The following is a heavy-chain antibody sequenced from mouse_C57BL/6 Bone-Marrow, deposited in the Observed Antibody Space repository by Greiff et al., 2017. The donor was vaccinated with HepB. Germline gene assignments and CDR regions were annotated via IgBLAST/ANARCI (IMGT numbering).Heavy chain of an antibody. J-gene: IGHJ1*03. CDR2: IHPNSGST. CDR3: EGSSYWYFDV. Sequence: VQLQQPGAELVKPGASVKLSCKASGYTFTSYWMHWVKQRPGQGLEWIGMIHPNSGSTNYNEKFKSKATLTVDKSSSTAYMQLSSLTSEDSAVYYCEGSSYWYFDVWGTGTTVTVSS. D-gene: IGHD1-1*01. V-gene: IGHV1-64*01. CDR1: GYTFTSYW.